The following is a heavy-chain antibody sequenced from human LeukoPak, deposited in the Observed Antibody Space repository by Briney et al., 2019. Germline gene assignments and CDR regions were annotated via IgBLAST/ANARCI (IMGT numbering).Heavy chain of an antibody. V-gene: IGHV1-2*02. CDR2: INPNSGGT. J-gene: IGHJ1*01. CDR1: GYTFTGQY. D-gene: IGHD3-16*01. CDR3: ARGRQLHLGELFPFAEFFQP. Sequence: ASVKVSCKTSGYTFTGQYLHWVRQAPGQGLEWMGWINPNSGGTKSAQKFQGRVIMTSDTSISTAYMELRSLSSDDTAVYYCARGRQLHLGELFPFAEFFQPWGQGTLVTVFS.